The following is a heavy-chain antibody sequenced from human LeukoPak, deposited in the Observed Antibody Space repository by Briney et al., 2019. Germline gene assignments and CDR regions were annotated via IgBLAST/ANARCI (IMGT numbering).Heavy chain of an antibody. Sequence: SETLSLTCTVSGDSISSSSLYWGWIRQPPGKGLEWIGSIYYSGSTYYDPSLKSRVTISVDTSKNQFSLKLSSVTAADTAVYYCARLRGYTSSARGYVEYWGQGTLVTVSS. V-gene: IGHV4-39*01. D-gene: IGHD6-13*01. CDR1: GDSISSSSLY. CDR3: ARLRGYTSSARGYVEY. J-gene: IGHJ4*02. CDR2: IYYSGST.